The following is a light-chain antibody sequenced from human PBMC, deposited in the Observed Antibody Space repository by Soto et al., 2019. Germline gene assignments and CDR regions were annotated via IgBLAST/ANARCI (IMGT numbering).Light chain of an antibody. Sequence: DIQMTKSPSTLSASVGDTVTITCRASQTISSCLAWYQQRPGKAPNLLIYDVSRLESGVPSRFSGSGSGTEFTLTITSLQPDDFTTYYCQQYKTYPLTFGGGTRVEIK. CDR2: DVS. CDR1: QTISSC. CDR3: QQYKTYPLT. J-gene: IGKJ4*01. V-gene: IGKV1-5*01.